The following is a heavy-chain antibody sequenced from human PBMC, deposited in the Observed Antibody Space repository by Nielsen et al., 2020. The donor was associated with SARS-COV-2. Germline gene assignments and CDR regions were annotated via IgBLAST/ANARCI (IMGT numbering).Heavy chain of an antibody. J-gene: IGHJ4*02. D-gene: IGHD3-16*02. CDR1: GFTFSSYG. CDR2: IWYDGSNK. V-gene: IGHV3-33*01. CDR3: ARDGGIYDYVWGSYRDEFDY. Sequence: LSLTCAASGFTFSSYGMHWVRQAPGKGLEWVAVIWYDGSNKYYADSVKGRFTISRDNSKNTLYLQMNSLRAEDTAVYYCARDGGIYDYVWGSYRDEFDYWGQGTLVTVSS.